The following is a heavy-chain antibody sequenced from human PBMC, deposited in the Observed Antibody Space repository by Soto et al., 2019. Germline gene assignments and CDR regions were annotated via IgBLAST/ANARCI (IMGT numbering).Heavy chain of an antibody. V-gene: IGHV4-59*08. J-gene: IGHJ4*02. CDR2: IYSSGST. CDR3: AKNWNWGSLVH. CDR1: GGSISSYY. Sequence: PSETLSLTCTVSGGSISSYYWSWIRQPPGKGLEWIGYIYSSGSTNYNPSLKSRVTISVDTSKNQFSLKLSSVTAADTAVYYCAKNWNWGSLVHWGQGTLVTVSS. D-gene: IGHD7-27*01.